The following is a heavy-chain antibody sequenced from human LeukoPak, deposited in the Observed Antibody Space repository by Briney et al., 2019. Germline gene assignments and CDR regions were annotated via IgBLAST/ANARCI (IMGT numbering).Heavy chain of an antibody. J-gene: IGHJ4*02. CDR1: GFSLSTSGVG. Sequence: SGPTLVKPTQTLTLTCTFSGFSLSTSGVGVGWIRQPPGKALEWLALIYWDDDKRYSPSLKSRLTITKDTSKNQVVLTMTNMDPVDTAAHYCPLLSGDSLYFDYWGQGTLVTVSS. CDR2: IYWDDDK. D-gene: IGHD4-17*01. CDR3: PLLSGDSLYFDY. V-gene: IGHV2-5*02.